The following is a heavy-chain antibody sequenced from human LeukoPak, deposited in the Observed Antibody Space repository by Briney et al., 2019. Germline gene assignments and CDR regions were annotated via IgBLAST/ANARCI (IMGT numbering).Heavy chain of an antibody. CDR3: AKDLGDSSSSFFDY. Sequence: GGSLRLSCAASGCAFSSYGMHWLRHAPGKGLEWVAVTWYDGSNKYYADSVKGRFNISRDNSKNTLYLQMNSLRAEDTAVYYCAKDLGDSSSSFFDYWGQGTLVNVSS. D-gene: IGHD6-6*01. V-gene: IGHV3-33*06. CDR2: TWYDGSNK. J-gene: IGHJ4*02. CDR1: GCAFSSYG.